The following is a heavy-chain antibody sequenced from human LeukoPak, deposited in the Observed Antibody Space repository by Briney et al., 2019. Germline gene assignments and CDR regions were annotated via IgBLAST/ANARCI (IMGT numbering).Heavy chain of an antibody. CDR3: ARDQILGNWFDP. CDR2: INPNSGGT. V-gene: IGHV1-2*02. D-gene: IGHD2-15*01. J-gene: IGHJ5*02. CDR1: GYTSTGYY. Sequence: ASVKVSCKASGYTSTGYYMHWVRQAPGQGLEWMGWINPNSGGTNYAQKFQGRVTMTRDTSISTAYMELSRLRSDDTAVYYCARDQILGNWFDPWGQGTLVTVSS.